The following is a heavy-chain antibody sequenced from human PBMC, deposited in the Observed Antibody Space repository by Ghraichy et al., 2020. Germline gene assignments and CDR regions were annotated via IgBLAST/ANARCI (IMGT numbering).Heavy chain of an antibody. J-gene: IGHJ6*02. CDR2: ISGSGGST. CDR3: AKATNYDILTGYVKTGMDV. D-gene: IGHD3-9*01. CDR1: GFTFSSYA. Sequence: GGSLRLSCAASGFTFSSYAMSWVRQAPGKGLEWVSAISGSGGSTYYADSVKGRFTISRDNSKNTLYLQMNSLRAEDTAVYYCAKATNYDILTGYVKTGMDVWGQGTTVTVSS. V-gene: IGHV3-23*01.